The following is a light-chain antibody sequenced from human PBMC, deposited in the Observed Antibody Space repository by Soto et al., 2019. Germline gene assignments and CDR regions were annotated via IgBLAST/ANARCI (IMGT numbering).Light chain of an antibody. CDR1: SSNVGNNF. Sequence: QSVLTQPPSVSAAPGQKVTISCSGSSSNVGNNFVSWYQQLPGAAPKFLIYDDSKRASGIPDRFSRSKTGSSATLAITGLQPGDEADYYCETWGSRLSAGVFGTGTKVTVL. J-gene: IGLJ1*01. CDR2: DDS. V-gene: IGLV1-51*01. CDR3: ETWGSRLSAGV.